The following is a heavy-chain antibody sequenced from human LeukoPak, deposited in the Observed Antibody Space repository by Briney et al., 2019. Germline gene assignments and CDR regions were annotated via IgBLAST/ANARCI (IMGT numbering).Heavy chain of an antibody. CDR1: GGSISSYY. V-gene: IGHV4-30-4*01. J-gene: IGHJ3*02. Sequence: SETLSLTCTVSGGSISSYYWSWIRQPPGKGLEWIGYIYYSGSTYYNPSLKSRVTISVDTSKNQFSLKLSSVTAADTAVYYCARRNDAFDIWGQGTMVTVSS. CDR3: ARRNDAFDI. CDR2: IYYSGST. D-gene: IGHD1-14*01.